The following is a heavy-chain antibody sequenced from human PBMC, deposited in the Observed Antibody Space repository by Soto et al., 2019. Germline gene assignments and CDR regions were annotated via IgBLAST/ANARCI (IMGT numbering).Heavy chain of an antibody. CDR3: ARYSNNWFQTEGMDG. Sequence: TLYLTFQVADSSISRGSYNRSGVRKPAGKGLEWIGRIDTSGNTNYNPSLKSRVTMSVDTSKKQFSLKLTSVTAANTAVYDCARYSNNWFQTEGMDGWGQGTRVTFS. D-gene: IGHD6-13*01. CDR1: DSSISRGSYN. J-gene: IGHJ6*02. V-gene: IGHV4-61*02. CDR2: IDTSGNT.